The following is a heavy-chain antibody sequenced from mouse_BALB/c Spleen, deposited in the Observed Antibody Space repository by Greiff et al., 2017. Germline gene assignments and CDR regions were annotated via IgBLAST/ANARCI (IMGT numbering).Heavy chain of an antibody. CDR1: GYTFTSYT. Sequence: VQLVESGAELVKPGASVKLSCKASGYTFTSYTMHWVKQRPGQGLEWIGYINPSSGYTNYNQKFKDKATLTADKSSSTAYMQLSSLTSEDSAVYYCASRRYYAMDYWGQGTSVTVSS. J-gene: IGHJ4*01. V-gene: IGHV1S26*01. CDR3: ASRRYYAMDY. CDR2: INPSSGYT.